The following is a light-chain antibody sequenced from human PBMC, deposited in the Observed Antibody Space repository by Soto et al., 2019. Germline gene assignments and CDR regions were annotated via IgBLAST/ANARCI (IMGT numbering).Light chain of an antibody. Sequence: DIQMTQPPSSLSASVGDRVTITCRASQGISTYLVWYQQRQGRAPKLLIYDASSLLSGVPSRFSGSGSGTDFTLTISSLQPEDFATYYCQQSYRTPYTFGQGTKLETK. CDR2: DAS. CDR1: QGISTY. J-gene: IGKJ2*01. CDR3: QQSYRTPYT. V-gene: IGKV1-39*01.